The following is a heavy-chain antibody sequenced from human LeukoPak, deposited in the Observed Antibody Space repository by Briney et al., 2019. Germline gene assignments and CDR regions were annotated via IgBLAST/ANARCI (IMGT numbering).Heavy chain of an antibody. D-gene: IGHD6-13*01. V-gene: IGHV3-30-3*01. J-gene: IGHJ6*02. Sequence: GGSLRLSCGASGFTFSGHAMHWVRQAPGRGLEWMTVISKDGSSNYYADSVKGRFTISRNNSKNTLYLQMNSLRAEDTAVYYCAKEKQQLVPYYYYGMDVWGQGTTVTVSS. CDR2: ISKDGSSN. CDR1: GFTFSGHA. CDR3: AKEKQQLVPYYYYGMDV.